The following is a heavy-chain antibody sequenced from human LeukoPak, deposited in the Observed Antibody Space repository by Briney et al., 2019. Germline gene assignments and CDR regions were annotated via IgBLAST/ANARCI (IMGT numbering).Heavy chain of an antibody. CDR2: VYYNGNT. CDR3: ARRVAVTARYYFDF. V-gene: IGHV4-59*08. J-gene: IGHJ4*02. Sequence: PSETLSLTCTVSGGSISTYCWTWIRQSPGKGLEWIGFVYYNGNTNYNPSLKSRVTISVDTSKNQFSLKLSSVTAADTAVYFCARRVAVTARYYFDFWGQGTLVTVSS. D-gene: IGHD6-19*01. CDR1: GGSISTYC.